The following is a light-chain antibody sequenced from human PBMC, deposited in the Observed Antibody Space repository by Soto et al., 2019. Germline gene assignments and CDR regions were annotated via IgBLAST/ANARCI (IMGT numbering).Light chain of an antibody. CDR2: ETY. CDR3: QQYDSSPPT. CDR1: QSVRNNY. Sequence: IVLTQSPDTLSLSPGERVTLSCRASQSVRNNYLAWYQQKPGQAPRLLIYETYRRATGIPDRFSGSGSGIDFTLTISRLEPEDFAVYCCQQYDSSPPTFGQGTKVDIK. V-gene: IGKV3-20*01. J-gene: IGKJ1*01.